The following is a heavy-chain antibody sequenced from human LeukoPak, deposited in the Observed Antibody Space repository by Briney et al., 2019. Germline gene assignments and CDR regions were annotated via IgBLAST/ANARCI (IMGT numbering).Heavy chain of an antibody. Sequence: PGGSLRLSCAASGFTVSSNYMSWVRQAPGKGLEWVSVIYSGGSTYYADSVKGRFTISRDNSKNTLYLQMNSLRSEDTAVYYCARGGGRYFDWLLSYYYYYMDVWGKGTTVTVSS. J-gene: IGHJ6*03. CDR1: GFTVSSNY. CDR3: ARGGGRYFDWLLSYYYYYMDV. V-gene: IGHV3-53*05. D-gene: IGHD3-9*01. CDR2: IYSGGST.